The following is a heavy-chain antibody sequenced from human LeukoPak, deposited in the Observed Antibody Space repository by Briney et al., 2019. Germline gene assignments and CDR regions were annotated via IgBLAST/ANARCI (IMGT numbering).Heavy chain of an antibody. V-gene: IGHV3-30-3*01. Sequence: PGGSLRLSCAVSGFTFSNYAMHWVRQGPGKGLEWVAFISYDGNNKYYADSVKGRFTISRDNSKNTLYLQMNSLRAEDTTVYYCAREGGSNYRFFEYWGQGTLVTVSS. CDR1: GFTFSNYA. J-gene: IGHJ4*02. CDR2: ISYDGNNK. CDR3: AREGGSNYRFFEY. D-gene: IGHD1-26*01.